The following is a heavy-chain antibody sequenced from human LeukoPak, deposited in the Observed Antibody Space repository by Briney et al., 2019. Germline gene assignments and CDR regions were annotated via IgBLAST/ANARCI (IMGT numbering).Heavy chain of an antibody. CDR1: GGSISSGGYY. Sequence: PSETLSLTCTVSGGSISSGGYYWSWIRQHPGKGLEWIGYIYYSGSTYYNPSLKSRVTISVDTSKNQFSLKLSSVTATDTAVYYCARGLNDYSKYAYNWFDPWGQGTLVTVSS. CDR2: IYYSGST. CDR3: ARGLNDYSKYAYNWFDP. V-gene: IGHV4-31*03. J-gene: IGHJ5*02. D-gene: IGHD4-11*01.